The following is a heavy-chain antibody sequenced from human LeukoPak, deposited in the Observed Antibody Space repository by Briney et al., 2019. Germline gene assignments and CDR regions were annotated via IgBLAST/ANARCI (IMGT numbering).Heavy chain of an antibody. V-gene: IGHV3-15*01. CDR3: TCGSFPAYYYYGMDV. D-gene: IGHD1-26*01. CDR2: IKSKTDGGTT. Sequence: GGSLRLSCAASGFTFSNAWMSWVRQAPGKGLEWVGRIKSKTDGGTTDYAAPVKGRFTISRDDSKNTLYLQMNSLKTEDTAVYYCTCGSFPAYYYYGMDVWGQGTTVTVSS. CDR1: GFTFSNAW. J-gene: IGHJ6*02.